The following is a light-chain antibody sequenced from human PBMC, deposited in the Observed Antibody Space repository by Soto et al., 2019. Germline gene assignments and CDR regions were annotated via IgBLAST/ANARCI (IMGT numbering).Light chain of an antibody. Sequence: VMTQSPATLSVSLGARAPLSCGTRQSVSRNLAWYQQRPSQHPSILISGETTRAAGVAARFSGSGSRKETTLTISLLPAEFSAHYYRQQYSNWPTFGQGTRLEIK. CDR1: QSVSRN. CDR3: QQYSNWPT. J-gene: IGKJ5*01. V-gene: IGKV3-15*01. CDR2: GET.